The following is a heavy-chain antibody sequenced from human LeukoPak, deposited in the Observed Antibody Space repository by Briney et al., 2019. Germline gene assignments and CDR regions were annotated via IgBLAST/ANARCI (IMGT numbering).Heavy chain of an antibody. Sequence: GASVKVSCKVSGHSLTEMAMHWVRQAPGKGLEWMGGFDPEDGEATYAQKFQGRVTLTGDTSTDTGYMELSTLRSEDTAVYYCATERSGIDAFDIWGQGTRVTVSS. CDR1: GHSLTEMA. CDR3: ATERSGIDAFDI. D-gene: IGHD3-10*01. V-gene: IGHV1-24*01. J-gene: IGHJ3*02. CDR2: FDPEDGEA.